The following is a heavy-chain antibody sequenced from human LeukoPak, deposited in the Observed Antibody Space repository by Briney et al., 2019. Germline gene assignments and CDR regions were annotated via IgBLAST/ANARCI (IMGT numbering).Heavy chain of an antibody. V-gene: IGHV5-51*01. D-gene: IGHD2-15*01. CDR1: GSRFSDYC. CDR2: IYPGDSRT. Sequence: GAALEISCQGSGSRFSDYCLGWVRPLPGKGLEWMGIIYPGDSRTRYSAPFRGQVTISADKSIDTAYLQWNSLKASDSGIYYCARWLVVGGPWGFAPWGEGTRVTVSS. J-gene: IGHJ5*02. CDR3: ARWLVVGGPWGFAP.